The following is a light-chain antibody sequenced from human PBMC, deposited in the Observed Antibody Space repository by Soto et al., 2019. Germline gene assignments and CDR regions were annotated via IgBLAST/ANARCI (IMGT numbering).Light chain of an antibody. CDR3: QQYDSVPLT. J-gene: IGKJ4*01. Sequence: DTQMTQSPSSLSASVGDRVTITCQASHDISNYLNWYQQKPGKAPKLLIYDASTLAAGVPSSFSGSGSGTDFTFTISTLQAEDFATYYCQQYDSVPLTFGGGTTVDLK. CDR1: HDISNY. CDR2: DAS. V-gene: IGKV1-33*01.